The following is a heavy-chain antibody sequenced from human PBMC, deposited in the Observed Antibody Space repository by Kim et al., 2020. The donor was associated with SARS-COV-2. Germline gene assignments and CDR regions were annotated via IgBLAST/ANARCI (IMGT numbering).Heavy chain of an antibody. D-gene: IGHD3-10*01. CDR1: GGTFSSYA. V-gene: IGHV1-69*13. Sequence: SVKVSCKASGGTFSSYAISWVRQAPGQGLEWMGGIIPIFGTANYAQKFQGRVTITADESTSTAYMELSSLRSEDTAVYYCWGSGSYYTPRDYYYYYGMDVWGQGTTVTVSS. CDR2: IIPIFGTA. CDR3: WGSGSYYTPRDYYYYYGMDV. J-gene: IGHJ6*02.